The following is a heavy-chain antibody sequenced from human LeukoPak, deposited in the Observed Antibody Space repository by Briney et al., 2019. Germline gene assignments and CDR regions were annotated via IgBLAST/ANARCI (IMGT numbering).Heavy chain of an antibody. J-gene: IGHJ4*02. V-gene: IGHV3-23*01. CDR3: AKEAGDGWSYFDF. CDR1: GFTFSSCA. CDR2: ISSGGDNT. Sequence: GGSLRLSCAASGFTFSSCAMTWVRQAPGKGLEWVSGISSGGDNTYYADSVKGRFTISRDNSKNTVYFQIISLRADDTAVYHCAKEAGDGWSYFDFWGQGTLVTVSS. D-gene: IGHD6-19*01.